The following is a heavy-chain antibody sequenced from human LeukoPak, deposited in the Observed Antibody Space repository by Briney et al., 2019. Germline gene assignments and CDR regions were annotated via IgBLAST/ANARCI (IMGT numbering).Heavy chain of an antibody. CDR1: GGPISSGDYY. V-gene: IGHV4-39*07. CDR2: IYHSGST. J-gene: IGHJ4*02. D-gene: IGHD7-27*01. CDR3: ARAPPLGLNVFDY. Sequence: SQTLSLTCTVSGGPISSGDYYWSWIRQPPGKGLEWIGSIYHSGSTYYNPSLKSRVTISVDTSKNQFSLKLSSVTAADTAVYYCARAPPLGLNVFDYWGQGTLVTVSS.